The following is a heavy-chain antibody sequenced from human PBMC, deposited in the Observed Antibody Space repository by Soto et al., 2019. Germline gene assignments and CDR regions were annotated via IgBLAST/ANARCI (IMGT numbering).Heavy chain of an antibody. CDR1: GGSISSSNW. J-gene: IGHJ3*02. Sequence: QVQLQESGPGLVKPSGTLSLTCAVSGGSISSSNWWSWVRQPPGKGLEWIGEIYHSGSTNYNPSLKSRVTISVAKSKNQFSLKLSSVTAADTALYYCAREDGGYVGAFDIWGQGTMVTVSS. V-gene: IGHV4-4*02. CDR3: AREDGGYVGAFDI. D-gene: IGHD5-12*01. CDR2: IYHSGST.